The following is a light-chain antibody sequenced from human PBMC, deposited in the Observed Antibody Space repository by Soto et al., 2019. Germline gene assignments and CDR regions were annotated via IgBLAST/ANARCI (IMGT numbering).Light chain of an antibody. CDR2: DTS. J-gene: IGKJ1*01. CDR1: QGIGDT. CDR3: HQRQSWPRT. V-gene: IGKV3D-15*01. Sequence: EVVMTQSPATLSVSPGEGATLSCRASQGIGDTLAWYQHKAGQTPRLLIYDTSTRAAGIPARFSASGTGTDFTLTSSDVQPEDFAVYYCHQRQSWPRTFGQGTKVDIK.